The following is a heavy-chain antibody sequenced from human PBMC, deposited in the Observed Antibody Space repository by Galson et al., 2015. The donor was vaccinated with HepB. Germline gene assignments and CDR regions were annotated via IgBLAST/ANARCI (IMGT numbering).Heavy chain of an antibody. V-gene: IGHV3-64*01. J-gene: IGHJ5*02. Sequence: SLRLSCAASGFTFSSYAMHWVRQAPGKGLEYVSAISSNGGSTYYANSVKGRFTISRDNSKNTLYLQMGSLRAEDMAVYYCARGKRQLFGDNWFDPRGQGTLVTVSS. CDR3: ARGKRQLFGDNWFDP. CDR1: GFTFSSYA. CDR2: ISSNGGST. D-gene: IGHD6-13*01.